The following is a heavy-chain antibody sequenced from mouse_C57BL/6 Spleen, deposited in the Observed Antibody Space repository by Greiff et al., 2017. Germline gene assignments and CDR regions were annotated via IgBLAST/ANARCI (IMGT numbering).Heavy chain of an antibody. CDR1: GFTFSDYG. Sequence: EVQLVESGGGLVKPGGSLKLSCAASGFTFSDYGMHWVRQAPEKGLEWVAYISSGSSTIYYADTVKGRFTISRDNAKNTLFLQMTSLRSEDTAMYYCARGDYGSSPAWFAYWGQGTLVTVSA. J-gene: IGHJ3*01. CDR3: ARGDYGSSPAWFAY. D-gene: IGHD1-1*01. CDR2: ISSGSSTI. V-gene: IGHV5-17*01.